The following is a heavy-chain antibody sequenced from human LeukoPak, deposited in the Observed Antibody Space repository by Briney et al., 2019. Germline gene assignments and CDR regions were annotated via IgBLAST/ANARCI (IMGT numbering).Heavy chain of an antibody. CDR2: IIPILGKA. CDR1: GGIFSSYA. CDR3: ATGDSIAVAVEYFHH. J-gene: IGHJ1*01. V-gene: IGHV1-69*10. Sequence: GASVKVSCKASGGIFSSYAFSWVRQAPGQGLEWMGGIIPILGKASYAQKFQGRVTITADESTSTAYMELSSLRSEDTAVYYYATGDSIAVAVEYFHHWGQGTLVTVSS. D-gene: IGHD6-19*01.